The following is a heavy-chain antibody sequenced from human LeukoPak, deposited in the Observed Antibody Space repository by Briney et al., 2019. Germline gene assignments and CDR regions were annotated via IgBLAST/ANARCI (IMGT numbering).Heavy chain of an antibody. CDR2: IYYSGST. Sequence: SETLSLTCTVSGGSISSSSYYWGWIRQPPGKGLEWIGSIYYSGSTYYNPSLKSRVTISVDTSKNQFSLKLSSVTAADTAVYYCARADGYCSSTSCYRYYYYMDVWGKGTTVTVSS. J-gene: IGHJ6*03. CDR3: ARADGYCSSTSCYRYYYYMDV. D-gene: IGHD2-2*01. CDR1: GGSISSSSYY. V-gene: IGHV4-39*07.